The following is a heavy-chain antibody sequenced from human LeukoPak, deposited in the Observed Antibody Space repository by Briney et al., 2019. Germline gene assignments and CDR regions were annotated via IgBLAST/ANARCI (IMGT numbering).Heavy chain of an antibody. CDR2: IYYSGST. D-gene: IGHD2-2*01. CDR1: GGSLSSSSYY. J-gene: IGHJ4*02. V-gene: IGHV4-39*07. Sequence: SETLSLTCTVSGGSLSSSSYYWGWIRQPPGKGLEWIGSIYYSGSTYYNPSLKSRVTTSVDTSKNQVSLNVSSVTAADTAVYYCARRRSCTSCYVTFDYWGQGALVTVSS. CDR3: ARRRSCTSCYVTFDY.